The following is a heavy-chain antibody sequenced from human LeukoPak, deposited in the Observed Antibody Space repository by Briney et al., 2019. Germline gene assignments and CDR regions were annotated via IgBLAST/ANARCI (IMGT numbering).Heavy chain of an antibody. CDR3: ARVYGSGSPHFDY. CDR1: GFTFSSYS. J-gene: IGHJ4*02. CDR2: ISSSSSYI. D-gene: IGHD3-10*01. Sequence: GGSLRLSCAASGFTFSSYSMNWVRQAPGKGLEWVSSISSSSSYIYYADSVKGRFTISRDNAKNSLYLQMNSLRAEDTAVYYCARVYGSGSPHFDYWGQGTLVTVSS. V-gene: IGHV3-21*01.